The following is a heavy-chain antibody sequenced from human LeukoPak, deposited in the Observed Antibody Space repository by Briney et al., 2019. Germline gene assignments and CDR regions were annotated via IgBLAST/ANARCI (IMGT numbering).Heavy chain of an antibody. Sequence: GASVKVSCKASGGTFSSYAISWVRQAPGQRLEWMGWINTGNGNTKYSQKFQGRVTITRDTSASTAYMELSSLRSEDTAVYYCARDRRYPFPFDIWAKGQWSPSLQ. CDR3: ARDRRYPFPFDI. V-gene: IGHV1-3*04. CDR1: GGTFSSYA. J-gene: IGHJ3*02. D-gene: IGHD3-9*01. CDR2: INTGNGNT.